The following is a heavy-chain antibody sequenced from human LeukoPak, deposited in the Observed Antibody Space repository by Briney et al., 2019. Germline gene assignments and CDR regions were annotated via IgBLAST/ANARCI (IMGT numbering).Heavy chain of an antibody. D-gene: IGHD3-22*01. CDR2: IRYDGSNK. CDR1: GFTFSSYG. Sequence: GGSLRLSCAASGFTFSSYGMHWVRQAPGKGLEWVAFIRYDGSNKYYADSVKGRFTISRDNSKNTLYLQMNSLRAEDTAVYYCAKEGFPNYYDSSGYYPAFDYWGQGTLVTVSS. V-gene: IGHV3-30*02. CDR3: AKEGFPNYYDSSGYYPAFDY. J-gene: IGHJ4*02.